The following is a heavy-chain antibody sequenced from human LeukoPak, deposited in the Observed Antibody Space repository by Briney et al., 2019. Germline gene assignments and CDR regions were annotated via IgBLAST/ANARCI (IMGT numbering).Heavy chain of an antibody. V-gene: IGHV1-2*02. D-gene: IGHD3-10*01. CDR3: AREDQYGPRNFDY. CDR2: INPNSGGT. J-gene: IGHJ4*02. Sequence: ASVKVSCKASGYTFTGYYMHWVRQAPGQGLEWMGWINPNSGGTNYAQKFQGRVTMTRDTSIGTAYMELSRLRSDDTAVYYCAREDQYGPRNFDYWGQGTLVTVSS. CDR1: GYTFTGYY.